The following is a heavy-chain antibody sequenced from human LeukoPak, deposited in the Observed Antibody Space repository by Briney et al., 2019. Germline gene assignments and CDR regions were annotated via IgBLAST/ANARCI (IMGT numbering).Heavy chain of an antibody. CDR2: IYYSGST. Sequence: SQTLSLTCTVSSDSIYSSNYYWGWIRQPPGKGLEWIGSIYYSGSTYYNSSLKSRVTISVDTSKNQFSLKLSSLTAADTAVYYCARAAYCGGDCYLFDYWGQGTLVTVFS. CDR3: ARAAYCGGDCYLFDY. CDR1: SDSIYSSNYY. D-gene: IGHD2-21*02. J-gene: IGHJ4*02. V-gene: IGHV4-39*01.